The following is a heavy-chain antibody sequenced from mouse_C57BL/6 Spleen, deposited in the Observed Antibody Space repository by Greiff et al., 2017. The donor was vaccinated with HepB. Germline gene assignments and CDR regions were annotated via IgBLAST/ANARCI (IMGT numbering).Heavy chain of an antibody. CDR1: GFSLTSYA. CDR2: IWTGGGT. J-gene: IGHJ4*01. D-gene: IGHD1-1*01. CDR3: ARNVRYYYGSSYLYAMDY. Sequence: VKLMESGPGLVAPSQSLSITCTVSGFSLTSYAISWVRQPPGKGLEWLGVIWTGGGTNYNSALKSRLSISKDNSKSQVFLKMNSLQTDDTARYYCARNVRYYYGSSYLYAMDYWGQGTSVTVSS. V-gene: IGHV2-9-1*01.